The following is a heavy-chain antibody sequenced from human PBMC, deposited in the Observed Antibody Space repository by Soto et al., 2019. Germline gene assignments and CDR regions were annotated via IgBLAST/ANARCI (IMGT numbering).Heavy chain of an antibody. CDR2: IYGSGSTK. Sequence: GGSLRLSCSASGFSFSKYAMIWVRQAPGKGQEWVSGIYGSGSTKDYAASVRGRFTISRDNSKNTLSLQMNSLRAEDTAVYYCAKPNLYCSSTSCYDYWGQGTLVTVSS. V-gene: IGHV3-23*05. D-gene: IGHD2-2*01. CDR3: AKPNLYCSSTSCYDY. CDR1: GFSFSKYA. J-gene: IGHJ4*02.